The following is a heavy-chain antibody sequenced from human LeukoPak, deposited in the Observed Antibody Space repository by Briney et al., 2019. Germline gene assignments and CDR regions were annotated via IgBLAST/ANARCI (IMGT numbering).Heavy chain of an antibody. V-gene: IGHV3-43*01. J-gene: IGHJ4*02. CDR3: ASLSNTDKDGY. D-gene: IGHD5-24*01. Sequence: GGSLRLSCAASGFTFDDYTMHWVRQAPGKGLEWVSLISWDGGSTYYADSVKGRFTISRDNAKNSLYLQMNSLRAEDTAVYYCASLSNTDKDGYWGQGTLVTVSS. CDR2: ISWDGGST. CDR1: GFTFDDYT.